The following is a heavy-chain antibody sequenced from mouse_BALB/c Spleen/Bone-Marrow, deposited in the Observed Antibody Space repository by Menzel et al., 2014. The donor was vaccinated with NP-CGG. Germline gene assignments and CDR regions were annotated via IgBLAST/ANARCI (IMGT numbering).Heavy chain of an antibody. CDR1: GYTFTSYW. Sequence: QVQLQQSGAELVKPGASVKLSCKASGYTFTSYWMHWVKQRPGQGLEWIGEIDPSDSYTNYNQKFKGQATLTVDKSSSPAYMQLSNLTSEGSAVYYSARDSSTTVVATGYWGQGTTLTVSS. D-gene: IGHD1-1*01. J-gene: IGHJ2*01. CDR3: ARDSSTTVVATGY. V-gene: IGHV1-69*02. CDR2: IDPSDSYT.